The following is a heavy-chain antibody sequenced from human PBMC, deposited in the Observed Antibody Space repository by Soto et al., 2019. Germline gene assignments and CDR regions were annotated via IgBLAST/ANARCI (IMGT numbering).Heavy chain of an antibody. CDR1: GFIFSSYA. D-gene: IGHD5-18*01. J-gene: IGHJ6*02. CDR3: AQGIPGYYYGMDV. V-gene: IGHV3-30-3*01. CDR2: ISYDGDKK. Sequence: QEQLVESGGGVVPPRRALRLSCAASGFIFSSYAMHWVRQAPGKRLEWVALISYDGDKKEYGDSVKGRFTISRDNSRSTLYLQMNSLRPEDTAVYFCAQGIPGYYYGMDVWGQGTTLTVSS.